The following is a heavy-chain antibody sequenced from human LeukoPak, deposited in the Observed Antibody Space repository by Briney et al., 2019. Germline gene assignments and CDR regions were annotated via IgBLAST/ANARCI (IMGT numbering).Heavy chain of an antibody. V-gene: IGHV3-30-3*01. CDR3: ASGTGTDY. CDR2: ISYDGSNK. J-gene: IGHJ4*02. Sequence: GGSLRLSCAASGFTFSSYAMHWVRQAPGKGLEWVAVISYDGSNKYYADSVKGRFTISRDNSKNTLYLQMNSLRAGDTAVYYCASGTGTDYWGQGTLVTVSS. D-gene: IGHD1-1*01. CDR1: GFTFSSYA.